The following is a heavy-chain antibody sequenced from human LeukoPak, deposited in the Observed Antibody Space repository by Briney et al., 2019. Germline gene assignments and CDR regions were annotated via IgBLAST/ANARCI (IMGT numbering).Heavy chain of an antibody. CDR2: IHYTGST. CDR3: ARSRGNLYFQH. D-gene: IGHD6-25*01. CDR1: GDSISSYY. V-gene: IGHV4-59*01. J-gene: IGHJ1*01. Sequence: SETLSLTCTVSGDSISSYYWSWIRQSPEKGLEWIGYIHYTGSTYYNPSLRSRVTISVDTSKNQFSLRLISVTAADTAMYYCARSRGNLYFQHWGQGTLVTVSS.